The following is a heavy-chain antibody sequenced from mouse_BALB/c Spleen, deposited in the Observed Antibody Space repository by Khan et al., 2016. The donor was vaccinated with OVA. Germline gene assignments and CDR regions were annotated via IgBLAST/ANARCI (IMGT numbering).Heavy chain of an antibody. CDR1: GFNIKDYY. Sequence: VQLQQPGAELVRPGALVKLSCRGSGFNIKDYYMQWVKQRPEQGLEWIGWIDPETGNSIYDPKFQGKAIITADTSSNTAYLQLRRLTSEDHAVYYCTRSILLYFDYWGQGTTLTVSS. J-gene: IGHJ2*01. V-gene: IGHV14-1*02. D-gene: IGHD2-3*01. CDR3: TRSILLYFDY. CDR2: IDPETGNS.